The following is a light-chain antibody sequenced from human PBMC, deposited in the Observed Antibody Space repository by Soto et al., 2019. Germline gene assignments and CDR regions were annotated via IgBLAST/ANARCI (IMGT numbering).Light chain of an antibody. CDR2: AAS. CDR1: QNISSY. V-gene: IGKV1-39*01. CDR3: QQSYSTPVIT. Sequence: DIQMTQSPSSLSASVGDRVTITCRASQNISSYLNWYQQKPGKAPNLLIYAASSLQGGVPSRFSGSGSGTDFTLTINSLQPEDFATYYCQQSYSTPVITFGQGTRLEIK. J-gene: IGKJ5*01.